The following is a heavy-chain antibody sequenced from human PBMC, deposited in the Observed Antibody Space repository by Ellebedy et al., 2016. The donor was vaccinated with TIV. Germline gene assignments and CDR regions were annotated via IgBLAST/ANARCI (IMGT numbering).Heavy chain of an antibody. Sequence: SETLSLTCTVSGGSISAYHWSWLRQSAGKGLEWIGRVFVSGSSDCTPSLRGRVIVSLDTSKNEVSLKVGAVTAADTAVYYCARDLYYYDSSDFLGSHNWFDSWGQGTLVTVSS. D-gene: IGHD3-22*01. CDR3: ARDLYYYDSSDFLGSHNWFDS. CDR1: GGSISAYH. CDR2: VFVSGSS. J-gene: IGHJ5*01. V-gene: IGHV4-4*07.